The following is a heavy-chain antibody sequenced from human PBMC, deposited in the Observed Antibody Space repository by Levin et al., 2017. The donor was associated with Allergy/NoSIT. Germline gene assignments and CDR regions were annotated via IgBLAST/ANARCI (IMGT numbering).Heavy chain of an antibody. D-gene: IGHD6-19*01. Sequence: LSLTCAVSGFTFSNSWMSWVRQAPGKGLEWVAYIKQDGSEKYYVDSVKGRFTISRDNAKNSLYLQMDSLRAEDTAMYYCAKGGWYPDYWGQGTLVTVSS. CDR1: GFTFSNSW. CDR3: AKGGWYPDY. CDR2: IKQDGSEK. V-gene: IGHV3-7*04. J-gene: IGHJ4*02.